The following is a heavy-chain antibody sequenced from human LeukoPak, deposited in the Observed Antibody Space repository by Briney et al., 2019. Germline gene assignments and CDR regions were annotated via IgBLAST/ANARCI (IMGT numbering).Heavy chain of an antibody. V-gene: IGHV3-74*01. CDR1: GFTFSGYW. D-gene: IGHD3-22*01. J-gene: IGHJ4*02. CDR3: ARGPCQTYYYDSSGYGSLDY. CDR2: INSDGSST. Sequence: GGSLRLSCAASGFTFSGYWMHWVRQAPGKGLVWVSRINSDGSSTRYADSAKGRFTISGDNAKNTLYLQMNSLRGEDTAVYYCARGPCQTYYYDSSGYGSLDYWGQGTLVTVSS.